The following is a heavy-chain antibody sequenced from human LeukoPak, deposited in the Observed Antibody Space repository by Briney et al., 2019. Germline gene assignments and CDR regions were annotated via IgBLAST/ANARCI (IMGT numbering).Heavy chain of an antibody. CDR3: ARGPYDFWSGNNWFDP. CDR1: GGSFSGYY. J-gene: IGHJ5*02. D-gene: IGHD3-3*01. Sequence: PSETLSLTCAVYGGSFSGYYWSWIRQPPGKGLEWIGEINHSGSTNYKPSLKSRDTISVDTSKNQFSLKLSSVTAADTAVYYCARGPYDFWSGNNWFDPWGQGTLVTVSS. V-gene: IGHV4-34*01. CDR2: INHSGST.